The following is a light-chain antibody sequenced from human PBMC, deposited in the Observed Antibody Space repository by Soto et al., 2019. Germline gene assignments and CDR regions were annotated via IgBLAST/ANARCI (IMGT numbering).Light chain of an antibody. CDR2: ENT. Sequence: QSVLTQPPSVSAAPGQKITISCSGSMSNIGGNYVSWYHQLPGTTPRLLIYENTKRPSGIPVRFSGSKSGTSATLGITGLQTGDEADYDCGTWDDSLSAWVFGGGTKLPV. V-gene: IGLV1-51*02. CDR3: GTWDDSLSAWV. J-gene: IGLJ3*02. CDR1: MSNIGGNY.